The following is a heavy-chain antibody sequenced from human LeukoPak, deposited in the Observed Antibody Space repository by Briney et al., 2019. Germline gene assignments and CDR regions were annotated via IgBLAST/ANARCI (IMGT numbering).Heavy chain of an antibody. D-gene: IGHD3-22*01. V-gene: IGHV4-59*01. Sequence: IPSETLSLTCTVSGGSISSYYWSWIRQPPGKGLEWIGYIYHSGNTNYNPSLKSRVTISVDRSKNQCSLKLTSVTAADTAVYYCAREGYYDSSGSYNHDAFDIWGQGTMVTVSS. CDR2: IYHSGNT. CDR3: AREGYYDSSGSYNHDAFDI. J-gene: IGHJ3*02. CDR1: GGSISSYY.